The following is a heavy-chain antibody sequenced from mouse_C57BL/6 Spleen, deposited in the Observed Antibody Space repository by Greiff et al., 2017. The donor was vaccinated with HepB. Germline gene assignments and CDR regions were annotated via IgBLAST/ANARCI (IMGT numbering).Heavy chain of an antibody. CDR3: ARDEGAPDGYYSAMDY. V-gene: IGHV5-16*01. D-gene: IGHD2-3*01. J-gene: IGHJ4*01. CDR2: INYDGSST. CDR1: GFTFSDYY. Sequence: EVKLVESEGGLVQPGSSMKLSCTASGFTFSDYYMAWVRQVPEKGLEWVANINYDGSSTYYLDSLKSRFIISRDNAKNILYLQMSSLKSEDTATYYCARDEGAPDGYYSAMDYWGQGTSVTVSS.